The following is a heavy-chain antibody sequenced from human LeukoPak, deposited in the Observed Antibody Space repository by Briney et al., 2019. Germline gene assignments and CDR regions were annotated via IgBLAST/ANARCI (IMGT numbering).Heavy chain of an antibody. Sequence: SQTLSLTCAISGDSVSSNSAAWNWIRQSPSRVLEWLGRTYYRSKWYNDYAVSVKSRITINPDTSKNQFSLKLSSVTAADTAVYYCARDRTVIAVASYYYYYMDVWGKGTTVTISS. CDR3: ARDRTVIAVASYYYYYMDV. J-gene: IGHJ6*03. V-gene: IGHV6-1*01. CDR1: GDSVSSNSAA. CDR2: TYYRSKWYN. D-gene: IGHD6-19*01.